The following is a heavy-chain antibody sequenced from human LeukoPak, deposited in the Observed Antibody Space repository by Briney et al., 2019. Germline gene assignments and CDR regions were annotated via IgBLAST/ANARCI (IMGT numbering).Heavy chain of an antibody. D-gene: IGHD1-26*01. CDR2: ISGSGSST. V-gene: IGHV3-23*01. CDR3: GKGRAPIVYYGMDV. CDR1: GFTFNSYA. J-gene: IGHJ6*02. Sequence: PGGSLRLSCAASGFTFNSYAMTWVRQAPGKGLEWVSAISGSGSSTHYADSVKGRFTISRDNSKNTLYLQMNSLRAEDTAVYYCGKGRAPIVYYGMDVWGQGTTVTVSS.